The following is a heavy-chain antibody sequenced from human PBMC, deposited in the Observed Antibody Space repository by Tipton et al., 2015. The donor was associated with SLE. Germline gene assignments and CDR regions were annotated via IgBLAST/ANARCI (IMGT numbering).Heavy chain of an antibody. CDR1: GGSISSGGYS. CDR3: ARAECSGGSCWWYFDL. J-gene: IGHJ2*01. CDR2: IYHSGST. Sequence: TLSLTCAVSGGSISSGGYSWSWIRQPPGKGLEWIGYIYHSGSTYYSPSLKSRVTISVDRSKNQFSLKLSSVTAADTAVYYCARAECSGGSCWWYFDLWGRGTLVTVSS. D-gene: IGHD2-15*01. V-gene: IGHV4-30-2*01.